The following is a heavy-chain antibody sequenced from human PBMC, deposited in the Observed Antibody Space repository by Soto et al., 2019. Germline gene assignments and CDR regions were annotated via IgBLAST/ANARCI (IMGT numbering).Heavy chain of an antibody. J-gene: IGHJ4*02. D-gene: IGHD6-19*01. V-gene: IGHV1-3*01. CDR1: GYTFTSYA. CDR2: INAGNGNT. Sequence: QVQLVQSGAEVKKPGASVKVSCKASGYTFTSYAIHWVRQATGQRLEWMGWINAGNGNTKYSQKFQDRVTITRDTSTSTADMELSSLRAEDKAVYYCARDLGGWPDYWGQGTLVTVSS. CDR3: ARDLGGWPDY.